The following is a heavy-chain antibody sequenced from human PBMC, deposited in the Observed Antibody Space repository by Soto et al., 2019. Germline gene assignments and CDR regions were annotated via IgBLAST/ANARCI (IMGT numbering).Heavy chain of an antibody. CDR1: GFTFSSYS. J-gene: IGHJ4*02. CDR2: ISSSSSYI. CDR3: ASLGELSLYVDY. V-gene: IGHV3-21*01. D-gene: IGHD3-16*02. Sequence: EVQLVESGGGLVKPGGSLRLSCAASGFTFSSYSMNWVRQAPGKGLEWVSSISSSSSYIYYADSVKGRFTISRDNAKTSLYLQMNSLRAEDTAVYYCASLGELSLYVDYWGQGTLVTVSS.